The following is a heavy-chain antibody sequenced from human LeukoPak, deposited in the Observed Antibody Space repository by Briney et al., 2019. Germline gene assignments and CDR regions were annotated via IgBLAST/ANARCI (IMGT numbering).Heavy chain of an antibody. CDR3: ARASDILTGYTPVDY. CDR2: IKQDGSEK. V-gene: IGHV3-7*01. J-gene: IGHJ4*02. D-gene: IGHD3-9*01. Sequence: PGGSLRLSCTASGFTFGDYAMSWFRQAPGKGLEWVANIKQDGSEKYYVDSVKGRFTISRDNAKNSLYLQMNSLRAEDTAVYYCARASDILTGYTPVDYWGQGTLVTVSS. CDR1: GFTFGDYA.